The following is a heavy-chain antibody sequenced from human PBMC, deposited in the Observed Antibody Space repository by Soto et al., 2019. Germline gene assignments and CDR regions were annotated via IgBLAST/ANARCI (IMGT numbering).Heavy chain of an antibody. CDR3: EKGSYYDFWSGYSYVFDS. CDR1: GFTFSSYA. D-gene: IGHD3-3*01. CDR2: LSGSGGST. V-gene: IGHV3-23*01. Sequence: GGSLRLSCAASGFTFSSYAMSWVRQAPGKGLEWVSGLSGSGGSTNYAGSVQGRFTISRDNSKSTLYVQMNNLRAEDTAVYYCEKGSYYDFWSGYSYVFDSWGQGTMVTV. J-gene: IGHJ4*02.